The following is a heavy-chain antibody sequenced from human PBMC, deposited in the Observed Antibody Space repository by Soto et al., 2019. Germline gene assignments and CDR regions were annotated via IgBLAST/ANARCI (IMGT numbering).Heavy chain of an antibody. D-gene: IGHD5-12*01. J-gene: IGHJ4*02. V-gene: IGHV4-30-4*01. CDR3: ARGRWLQLGYFDY. CDR1: VGSISSGDYY. CDR2: IYYSGST. Sequence: SETLSLTCTVSVGSISSGDYYWSWIRQPPGKGLEWIGYIYYSGSTYYNPSLKSRVTISVDTSKNQFSLKLSSVTAADTAVYYCARGRWLQLGYFDYWGQGTLVTVSS.